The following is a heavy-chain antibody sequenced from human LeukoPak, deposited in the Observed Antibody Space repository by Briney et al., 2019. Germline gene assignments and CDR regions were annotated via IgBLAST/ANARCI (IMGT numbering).Heavy chain of an antibody. CDR2: IYTSGST. CDR3: ARYSSSLGLFDP. CDR1: GGSISSGSYY. J-gene: IGHJ5*02. Sequence: SETLSLTCTVSGGSISSGSYYWSWIRQLAGKGLEWIGRIYTSGSTNYNPSLKSRVTISVDTSKNQFSLKLSSVTAADTAVYYCARYSSSLGLFDPWGQGTLVTVSS. D-gene: IGHD6-13*01. V-gene: IGHV4-61*02.